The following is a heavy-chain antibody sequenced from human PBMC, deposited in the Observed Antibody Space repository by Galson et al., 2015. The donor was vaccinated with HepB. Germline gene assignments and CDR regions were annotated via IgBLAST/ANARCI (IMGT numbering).Heavy chain of an antibody. V-gene: IGHV3-48*02. Sequence: SLRLSCAASGFIFSRHGMHWVRQAPGKGLEWISYISRNSKVIHYADSAKGRFTVSRDNAKNSLYLQLDSLRDGDTALYYCVRDGGDGYNYFDLWGQGTLVTVSS. CDR1: GFIFSRHG. CDR2: ISRNSKVI. CDR3: VRDGGDGYNYFDL. J-gene: IGHJ5*02. D-gene: IGHD2-21*01.